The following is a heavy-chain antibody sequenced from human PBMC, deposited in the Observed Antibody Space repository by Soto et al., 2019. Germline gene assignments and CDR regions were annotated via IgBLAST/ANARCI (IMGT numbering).Heavy chain of an antibody. CDR1: GGSISSGDYY. D-gene: IGHD6-13*01. J-gene: IGHJ4*02. CDR2: IYYSGST. Sequence: LSLTCTVSGGSISSGDYYWSWIRQPPGKGLEWIGYIYYSGSTYYNPSLKSRVTISVDTSKNQFSLKLSSVTAADTAVYYCARVSAAALFDYWGQGTLVTVSS. CDR3: ARVSAAALFDY. V-gene: IGHV4-30-4*01.